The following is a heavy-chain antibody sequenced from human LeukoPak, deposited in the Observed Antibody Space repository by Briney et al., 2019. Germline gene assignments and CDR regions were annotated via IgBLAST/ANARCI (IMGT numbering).Heavy chain of an antibody. CDR2: INHSGST. CDR3: ARWCRGGSCYSHNWFDP. D-gene: IGHD2-15*01. CDR1: GGSFSGYY. Sequence: SETLSLTCAVYGGSFSGYYWSWIRQPPGKGLEWIGEINHSGSTNYNPSLKSRVTISVDTSKNQFSLKLSSVTAADTAVYYCARWCRGGSCYSHNWFDPWGQGTLVTVSS. J-gene: IGHJ5*02. V-gene: IGHV4-34*01.